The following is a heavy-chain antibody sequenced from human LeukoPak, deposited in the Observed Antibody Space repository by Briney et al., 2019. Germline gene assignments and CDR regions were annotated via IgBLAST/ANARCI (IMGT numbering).Heavy chain of an antibody. CDR1: GFTFNSYA. V-gene: IGHV3-23*01. Sequence: GGSLRLSCAASGFTFNSYAMSWVRQAPGKGLEWVSAISGSGGSTYYADSVKGRFTISRDNSKNTLYLQMNSLRAEDTAVYYCAKITHYDILTGDFGYWGQGTLVTVSS. D-gene: IGHD3-9*01. CDR3: AKITHYDILTGDFGY. CDR2: ISGSGGST. J-gene: IGHJ4*02.